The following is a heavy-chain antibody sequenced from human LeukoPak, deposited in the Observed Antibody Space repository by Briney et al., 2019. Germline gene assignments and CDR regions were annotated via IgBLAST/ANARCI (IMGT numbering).Heavy chain of an antibody. Sequence: PSQTLSLTCTVSDGSISSGDYYWSWIRQPPGKGLEWIGYIYYSGSTYYNPSLKSRVTISVDTSKNQFSLKLSSVTAADTAVYYCARAPPGVAFDIWGQGTMVTVSS. CDR1: DGSISSGDYY. V-gene: IGHV4-30-4*08. CDR2: IYYSGST. D-gene: IGHD2-8*01. J-gene: IGHJ3*02. CDR3: ARAPPGVAFDI.